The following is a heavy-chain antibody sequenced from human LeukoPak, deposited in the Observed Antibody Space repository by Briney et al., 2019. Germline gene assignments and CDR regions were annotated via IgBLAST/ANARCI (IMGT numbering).Heavy chain of an antibody. CDR2: ISAYNGNT. J-gene: IGHJ4*02. V-gene: IGHV1-18*01. D-gene: IGHD3-3*01. CDR1: GYTFTSYG. CDR3: ARAPYYDFWSGYSKYYFDY. Sequence: ASVKVSCKASGYTFTSYGISWVRQAPGRGLEWMGWISAYNGNTNYAQKLQGRVTMTTDTSTNTAYMELRRLRSDDKAVYYCARAPYYDFWSGYSKYYFDYWGQGTLVTVSS.